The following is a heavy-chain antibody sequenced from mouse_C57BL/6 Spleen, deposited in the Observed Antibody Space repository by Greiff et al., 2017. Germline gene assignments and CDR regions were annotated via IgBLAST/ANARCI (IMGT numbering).Heavy chain of an antibody. V-gene: IGHV1-61*01. CDR3: ARPIYYGNYWYFDV. J-gene: IGHJ1*03. D-gene: IGHD2-1*01. Sequence: VQLQQPGAELVRPGSSVKLSCKASGYTFTSYWMDWVKQRPGQGLEWIGNIYPSDSGTHYNQKFKDKATLTVDKSSSTAYMQLSSLTSEDSAVYYCARPIYYGNYWYFDVWGTGTTVTVSS. CDR2: IYPSDSGT. CDR1: GYTFTSYW.